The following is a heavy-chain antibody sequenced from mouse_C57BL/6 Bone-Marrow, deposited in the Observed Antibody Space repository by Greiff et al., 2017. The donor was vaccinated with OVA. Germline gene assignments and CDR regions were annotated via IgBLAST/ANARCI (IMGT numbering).Heavy chain of an antibody. CDR2: ISYSGST. J-gene: IGHJ1*03. V-gene: IGHV3-8*01. CDR3: ARYRLDYCSSYGYFDV. CDR1: GYSITSDY. D-gene: IGHD1-1*01. Sequence: EVKLMESGPGLAKPSQTLSLTCSVTGYSITSDYWNWIRKFPGNKLEYMGYISYSGSTYYNPSLKSRISITRDTSKNQYYLQLNSVTTEDTATYYCARYRLDYCSSYGYFDVWGTGTTVTVSS.